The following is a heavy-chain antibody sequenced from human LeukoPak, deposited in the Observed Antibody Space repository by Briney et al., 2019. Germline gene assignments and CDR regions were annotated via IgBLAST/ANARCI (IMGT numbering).Heavy chain of an antibody. CDR2: IYPGDSDT. CDR1: GYGFASYW. Sequence: GESLKISGKGSGYGFASYWIGWVRQMPGKGLEWMGIIYPGDSDTRYSPSFQGQVTISADKSISTAYLQWSSLKASDTAIYYCVRHDKWPQYFLDCWGQGALVTVSS. D-gene: IGHD5-24*01. J-gene: IGHJ4*02. CDR3: VRHDKWPQYFLDC. V-gene: IGHV5-51*01.